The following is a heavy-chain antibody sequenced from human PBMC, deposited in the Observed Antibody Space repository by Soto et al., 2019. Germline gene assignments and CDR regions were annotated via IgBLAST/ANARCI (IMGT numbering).Heavy chain of an antibody. D-gene: IGHD3-3*01. J-gene: IGHJ6*02. CDR3: ACVGPFGVVIMGSYGMDV. CDR1: GGTFSSYA. CDR2: IIPIFGTA. Sequence: SVKVSCKASGGTFSSYAISWVRQAPGQGLEWMGGIIPIFGTANYAQKFQGRVTITADESTSTAYMELSSLRSEDTAVYYCACVGPFGVVIMGSYGMDVWGQGTTVTVSS. V-gene: IGHV1-69*13.